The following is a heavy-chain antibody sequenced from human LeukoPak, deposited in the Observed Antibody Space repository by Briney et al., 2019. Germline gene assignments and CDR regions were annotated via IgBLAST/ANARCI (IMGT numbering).Heavy chain of an antibody. CDR2: IYYSGST. V-gene: IGHV4-39*07. CDR1: GDSISSSSYY. Sequence: ASETLSLTCTVSGDSISSSSYYWEWIRQPPGKGLEWIGSIYYSGSTYHNPSLKSRVTISVDTSKNQFSLNLSSVTAADTAVYYCARDQRSGYSGYDYYYYYYMDVWGKGTTVTVSS. CDR3: ARDQRSGYSGYDYYYYYYMDV. D-gene: IGHD5-12*01. J-gene: IGHJ6*03.